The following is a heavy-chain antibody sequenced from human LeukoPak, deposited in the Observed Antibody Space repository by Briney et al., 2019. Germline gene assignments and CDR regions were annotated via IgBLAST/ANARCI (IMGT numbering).Heavy chain of an antibody. CDR3: ARDAAAADGSDYYYYYMDV. J-gene: IGHJ6*03. Sequence: ASVKVSCKASGYTFTSYGISWVRQAPGQGLEWMGWISAYNDNTNYAQNLQGRVTMTTDTSTSAAYMELRSLRSDDTAVYYCARDAAAADGSDYYYYYMDVWGKGTTVTVSS. CDR1: GYTFTSYG. D-gene: IGHD6-13*01. CDR2: ISAYNDNT. V-gene: IGHV1-18*01.